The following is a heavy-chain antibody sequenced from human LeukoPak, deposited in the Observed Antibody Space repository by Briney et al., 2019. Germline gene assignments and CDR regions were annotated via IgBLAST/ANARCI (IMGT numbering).Heavy chain of an antibody. J-gene: IGHJ3*02. CDR1: GFTFSSYG. D-gene: IGHD2-2*02. Sequence: GGSLRLSCAASGFTFSSYGMHWARQAPGKGLEWVAFIRYDGGNKYYADSVKGRFTISRDNSKNTLYLQMNSLRAEDTAVYYCAKMAGYCSSTSCYTYDAFDIWGQGTMVTVSS. CDR3: AKMAGYCSSTSCYTYDAFDI. CDR2: IRYDGGNK. V-gene: IGHV3-30*02.